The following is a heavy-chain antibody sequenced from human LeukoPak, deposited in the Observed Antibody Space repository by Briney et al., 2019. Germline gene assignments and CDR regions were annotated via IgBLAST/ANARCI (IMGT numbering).Heavy chain of an antibody. Sequence: GASVKVSCKASGYTFTSYYMHWVRQAPGQGLEWMGWISAYNGNTNYAQKLQGRVTMTTDTSTTTAYVELRSLRSDDTAVYYCARESPLQYYYDSSGYYYVFDYWGQGTLVTVSS. J-gene: IGHJ4*02. CDR1: GYTFTSYY. D-gene: IGHD3-22*01. V-gene: IGHV1-18*04. CDR2: ISAYNGNT. CDR3: ARESPLQYYYDSSGYYYVFDY.